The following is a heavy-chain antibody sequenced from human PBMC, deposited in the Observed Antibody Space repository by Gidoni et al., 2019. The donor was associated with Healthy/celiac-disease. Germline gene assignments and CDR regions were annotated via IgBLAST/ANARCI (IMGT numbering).Heavy chain of an antibody. CDR2: IIPIFGTA. V-gene: IGHV1-69*01. J-gene: IGHJ4*02. CDR3: ARGIGYYDFWSGYYQ. Sequence: WVRQAPGQGLEWMGGIIPIFGTANYAQKFQGRVTITADESTSTAYMELSSLRSEDTAVYYCARGIGYYDFWSGYYQWGQGTLVTVSS. D-gene: IGHD3-3*01.